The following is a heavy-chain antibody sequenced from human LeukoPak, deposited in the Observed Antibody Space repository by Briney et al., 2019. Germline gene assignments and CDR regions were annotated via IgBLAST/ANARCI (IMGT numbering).Heavy chain of an antibody. CDR3: ARDEYYDSSGYYLY. CDR2: ISYDGSNK. J-gene: IGHJ4*02. CDR1: GFTFSSYA. Sequence: PGRSLRLSCAASGFTFSSYAMHWVRQAPGKGLEWVAVISYDGSNKYYADSVKGRFTISRDNSKNTLYLQMNSLRAEDTAVYYCARDEYYDSSGYYLYWGQGTLVTVSS. V-gene: IGHV3-30-3*01. D-gene: IGHD3-22*01.